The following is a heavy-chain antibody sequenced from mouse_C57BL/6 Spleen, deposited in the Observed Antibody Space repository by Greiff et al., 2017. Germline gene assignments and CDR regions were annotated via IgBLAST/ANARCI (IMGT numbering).Heavy chain of an antibody. CDR2: ISCGSSTI. CDR3: ARRDYYGSRGYFDY. Sequence: EVNVVESGGGLVKPGGSLKLSCAASGFTFSDYGMHWVRQAPEKGLEWVAYISCGSSTIYYADTVKGRFTISRDNARNTLFLQMTSLRSEDTAMYYCARRDYYGSRGYFDYWGQGTTLTVSS. V-gene: IGHV5-17*01. D-gene: IGHD1-1*01. CDR1: GFTFSDYG. J-gene: IGHJ2*01.